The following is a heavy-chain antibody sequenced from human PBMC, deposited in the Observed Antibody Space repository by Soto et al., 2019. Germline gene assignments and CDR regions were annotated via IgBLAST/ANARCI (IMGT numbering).Heavy chain of an antibody. CDR3: ARDWSLAGNYFDY. D-gene: IGHD3-16*01. V-gene: IGHV3-33*01. CDR2: IWYDGSNK. Sequence: GGSLRLSCAASGFTFSSYGMHWVRQAPGKGLEWGAVIWYDGSNKYYADSVKGRFTISRDNSKNTLYLQMNSLRAEDTAVYYCARDWSLAGNYFDYWGQGTLVTVSS. CDR1: GFTFSSYG. J-gene: IGHJ4*02.